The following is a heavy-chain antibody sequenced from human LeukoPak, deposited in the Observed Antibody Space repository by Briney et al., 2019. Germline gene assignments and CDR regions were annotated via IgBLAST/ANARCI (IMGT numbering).Heavy chain of an antibody. J-gene: IGHJ6*02. V-gene: IGHV3-53*01. D-gene: IGHD6-19*01. CDR1: GFTVSSHY. CDR3: ARALIAVAGASYYYYGMDV. CDR2: IYGGGST. Sequence: GGSLRLSCAASGFTVSSHYMNWVRQAPGKGLEWVSVIYGGGSTYYADSVRGRFTLSRDNSKNTLYLQMNSLRAEDTAVYYCARALIAVAGASYYYYGMDVWGQGTTVTVSS.